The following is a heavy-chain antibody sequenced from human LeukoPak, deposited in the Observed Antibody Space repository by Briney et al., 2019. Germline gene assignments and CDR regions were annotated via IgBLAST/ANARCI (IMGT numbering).Heavy chain of an antibody. CDR3: ARSNRDAFDM. V-gene: IGHV3-48*03. D-gene: IGHD2/OR15-2a*01. Sequence: SGGSLRLSCAASGFTFSSYEMNWVRQGPGKGLEWVSYISSSGTTKYYADSVKGRFTLSRDNAKKSLSLQMNSLRAEDTAIYYCARSNRDAFDMGGQGSVVTVSS. J-gene: IGHJ3*02. CDR2: ISSSGTTK. CDR1: GFTFSSYE.